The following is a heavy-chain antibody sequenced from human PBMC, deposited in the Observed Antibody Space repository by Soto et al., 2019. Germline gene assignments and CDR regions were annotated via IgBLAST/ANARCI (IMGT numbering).Heavy chain of an antibody. J-gene: IGHJ6*02. D-gene: IGHD1-20*01. CDR2: IIPFFDTA. V-gene: IGHV1-69*01. CDR1: GGTFSDFT. Sequence: QVQLVQSGAELRKPGSSVKVSCKASGGTFSDFTINWVRQAPGQRLEWMGGIIPFFDTANYAERFQGRVTITADESTTTSFMDVSSLRSEDTAAYYCAINGTLTGYAYGMDVWGLGTMVTVSS. CDR3: AINGTLTGYAYGMDV.